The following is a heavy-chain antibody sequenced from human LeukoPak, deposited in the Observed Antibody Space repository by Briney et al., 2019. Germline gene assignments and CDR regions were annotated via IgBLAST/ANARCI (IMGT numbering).Heavy chain of an antibody. D-gene: IGHD6-6*01. CDR1: GGSISSYY. V-gene: IGHV4-59*01. CDR2: IYYSGST. CDR3: ARAEYSTLFDY. J-gene: IGHJ4*02. Sequence: PSETLSLTCTVSGGSISSYYWGWIRQPPGKGLEWIGYIYYSGSTNYDHSLKSRVTISVDTSNNQFSLKLSSVTAADTAVYYCARAEYSTLFDYWGQGTLVTVSS.